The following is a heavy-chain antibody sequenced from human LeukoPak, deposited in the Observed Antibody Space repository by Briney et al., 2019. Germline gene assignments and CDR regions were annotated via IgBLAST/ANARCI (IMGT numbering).Heavy chain of an antibody. J-gene: IGHJ4*02. D-gene: IGHD6-13*01. CDR2: ISYSGSP. CDR1: GASISSYY. V-gene: IGHV4-59*08. CDR3: ARVGHIVAAGTYDW. Sequence: SETLSLTCTDSGASISSYYWSWIRQPPGKGLEWIGYISYSGSPNYNPSLKRRVTISADTSKNQFSLNLSSVTAADTAVYYCARVGHIVAAGTYDWWGQGTLVTVSS.